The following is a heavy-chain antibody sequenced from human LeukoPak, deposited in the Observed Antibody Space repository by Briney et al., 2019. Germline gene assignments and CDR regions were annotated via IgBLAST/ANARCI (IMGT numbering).Heavy chain of an antibody. D-gene: IGHD3-22*01. CDR2: ISYDGSNK. CDR3: ARGDATMTSYYFDY. J-gene: IGHJ4*02. V-gene: IGHV3-30*04. CDR1: GFTFSSYA. Sequence: GGSLRLSCAASGFTFSSYAMHWVRQALGKGLGWVAVISYDGSNKYYADSVKGRFTISRDNSKNTLYLQMNSLRAEDTAVYYCARGDATMTSYYFDYWGQGTLVTVSS.